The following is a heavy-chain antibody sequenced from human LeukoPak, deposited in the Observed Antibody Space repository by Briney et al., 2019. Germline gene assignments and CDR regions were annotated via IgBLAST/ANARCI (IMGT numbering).Heavy chain of an antibody. D-gene: IGHD1-7*01. V-gene: IGHV3-15*07. CDR1: GFTFSNAW. CDR2: IKSKTDGGTT. CDR3: TTDEDWNYARKDV. Sequence: GGSLRLSCAASGFTFSNAWMNWVRQAPGKGLEWVGRIKSKTDGGTTGYAAPVKGRFTISRDDSKNTLYLQMNSLKIEDTAVYYCTTDEDWNYARKDVWGQGATVIVSS. J-gene: IGHJ6*02.